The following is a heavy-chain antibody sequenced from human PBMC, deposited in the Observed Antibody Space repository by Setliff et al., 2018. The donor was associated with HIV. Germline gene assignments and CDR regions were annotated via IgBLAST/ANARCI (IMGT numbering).Heavy chain of an antibody. V-gene: IGHV4-59*12. CDR1: GGSFSGYY. CDR2: IYIYNSGST. D-gene: IGHD6-13*01. J-gene: IGHJ6*03. Sequence: PSETLSLTCSVSGGSFSGYYWSWIRQPPGKGLEWIGYIYIYNSGSTNYNPSLTSRVTISVDTSRNQFSLKVNSVTAADTAVYYCARGARLLAGYSDRWDYYYMAVWGKGTTVTVSS. CDR3: ARGARLLAGYSDRWDYYYMAV.